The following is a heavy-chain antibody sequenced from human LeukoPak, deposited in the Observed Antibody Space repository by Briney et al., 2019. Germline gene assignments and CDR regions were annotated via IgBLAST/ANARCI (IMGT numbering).Heavy chain of an antibody. J-gene: IGHJ6*02. CDR2: IWYDGSNK. CDR1: GFTFSSYG. D-gene: IGHD3-9*01. V-gene: IGHV3-33*01. Sequence: PGGSLRLSCAASGFTFSSYGMHWVRQAPGKGLEWVAVIWYDGSNKYYADSVKGRFTISRDNSKNTLYLQMNSLRAEDTAVYYCARDGPVLRYFDWLPRDYYYGMDVWGQGTTVTVSS. CDR3: ARDGPVLRYFDWLPRDYYYGMDV.